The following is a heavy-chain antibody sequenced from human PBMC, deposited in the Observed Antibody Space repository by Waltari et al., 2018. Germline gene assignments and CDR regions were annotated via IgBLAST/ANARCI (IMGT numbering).Heavy chain of an antibody. J-gene: IGHJ6*03. CDR1: GFTFSSYW. CDR3: ARGPGTHYYYYMDV. V-gene: IGHV3-7*01. D-gene: IGHD1-1*01. Sequence: EVQLVESGGGLVQPGGSLRLSCAASGFTFSSYWMSWVRQAPGKGLEWVANIKQDGSEKYYVDSLKGRFTISRDNAKNSLYLQMNSLRAEDTAVYYCARGPGTHYYYYMDVWGKGTTVTVSS. CDR2: IKQDGSEK.